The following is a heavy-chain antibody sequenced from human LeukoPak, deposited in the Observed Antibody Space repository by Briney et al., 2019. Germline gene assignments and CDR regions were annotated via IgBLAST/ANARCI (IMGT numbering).Heavy chain of an antibody. CDR1: GFTFRTSG. CDR2: VRFDGKNE. Sequence: TGGSLRLSCAASGFTFRTSGMHWVRQAPGKGLEWMTFVRFDGKNEDYADSVMGRFTISRDNSKNTLYLQMNSLRDEDTAVYYCAKDRATSRPLLFDAWGQGILVTVSS. D-gene: IGHD6-6*01. V-gene: IGHV3-30*02. CDR3: AKDRATSRPLLFDA. J-gene: IGHJ4*02.